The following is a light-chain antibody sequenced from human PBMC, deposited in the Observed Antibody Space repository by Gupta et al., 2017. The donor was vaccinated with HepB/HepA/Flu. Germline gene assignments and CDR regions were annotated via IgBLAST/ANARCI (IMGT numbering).Light chain of an antibody. CDR3: QSYDSSNEV. Sequence: NFMLTQPHSVSESPGKTVTISCTGSSGSIASNYVQWYQQRPGSAPTTVIYEDNQRPSGVPDRFSGSIDSSSNSASLTISGLKTEDEADDYCQSYDSSNEVFGGGTKLT. CDR1: SGSIASNY. V-gene: IGLV6-57*02. CDR2: EDN. J-gene: IGLJ2*01.